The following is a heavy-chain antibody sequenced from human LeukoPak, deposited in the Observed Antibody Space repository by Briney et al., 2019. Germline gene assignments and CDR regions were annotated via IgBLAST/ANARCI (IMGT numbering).Heavy chain of an antibody. D-gene: IGHD3-22*01. CDR1: GITFSSYA. V-gene: IGHV3-23*01. J-gene: IGHJ3*02. Sequence: GGSLRLSYAASGITFSSYAMTWVRQAPGKGLEWVSGIGGSGGSTYFADSVKGRFTISRDNSKNTLYLQMNSLRAADTAVYYCAKAMTVGVLDAFDIWGQGTMVTVSS. CDR3: AKAMTVGVLDAFDI. CDR2: IGGSGGST.